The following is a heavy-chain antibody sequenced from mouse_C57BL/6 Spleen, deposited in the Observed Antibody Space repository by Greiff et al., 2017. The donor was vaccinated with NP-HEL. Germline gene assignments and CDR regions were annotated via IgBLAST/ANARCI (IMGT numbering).Heavy chain of an antibody. J-gene: IGHJ3*01. CDR1: GYTFTDYY. D-gene: IGHD1-1*01. V-gene: IGHV1-76*01. CDR2: IYPNSGGT. CDR3: ARYGIYNYGSSYEAWFAY. Sequence: VQLQQSGAELVRPGASVKLSCKASGYTFTDYYINWVKQRPGQGLEWIARIYPNSGGTKYNEKFKSKATLTVDKPSITAYMQLSSLTSEDSAVYYCARYGIYNYGSSYEAWFAYWGQGTLVTVSA.